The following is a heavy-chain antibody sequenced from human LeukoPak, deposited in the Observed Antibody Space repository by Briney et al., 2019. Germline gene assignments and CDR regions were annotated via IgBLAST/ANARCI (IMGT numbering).Heavy chain of an antibody. J-gene: IGHJ4*02. CDR3: ARDPYYYDSSAYYDY. Sequence: ASVKVACKASGYTFTGYYMHWVRQAPGQGLEWMGWISPNSGGTNYGQELQGRVTMTRDTSISKAYMELSRLRSNDTAVYYCARDPYYYDSSAYYDYWGQGTLVTVSS. D-gene: IGHD3-22*01. V-gene: IGHV1-2*02. CDR2: ISPNSGGT. CDR1: GYTFTGYY.